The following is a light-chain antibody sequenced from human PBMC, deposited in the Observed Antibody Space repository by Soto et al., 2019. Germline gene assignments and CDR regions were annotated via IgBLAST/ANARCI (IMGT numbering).Light chain of an antibody. J-gene: IGLJ2*01. CDR3: CSYSGSSVV. CDR2: KVS. V-gene: IGLV2-23*02. CDR1: SSAFETYNV. Sequence: QSALTQPASVSGSPGQSITISCTGTSSAFETYNVVSWYQHHPGKAPKLMIYKVSKRPSGAAHRFSGSKSGNTASLTISGLQAEDEDDYYRCSYSGSSVVFGGGTKLTVL.